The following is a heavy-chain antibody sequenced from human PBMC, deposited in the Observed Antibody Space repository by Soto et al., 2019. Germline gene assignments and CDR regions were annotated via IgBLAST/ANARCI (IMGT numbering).Heavy chain of an antibody. Sequence: EVQLLESGGGLVQPGGSLRLSCAASGFTFSSYAMSWIRQAPGKGLEWVSAISASGGGTYYVDSVKGRFTISRDNSKNPLYLQMNSLRAEDSALYYCAKDHESDYWGQGTLVTVSS. V-gene: IGHV3-23*01. CDR2: ISASGGGT. J-gene: IGHJ4*02. CDR3: AKDHESDY. CDR1: GFTFSSYA.